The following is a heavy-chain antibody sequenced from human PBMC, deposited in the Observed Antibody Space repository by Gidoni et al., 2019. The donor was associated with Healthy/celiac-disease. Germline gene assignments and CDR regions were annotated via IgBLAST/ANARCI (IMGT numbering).Heavy chain of an antibody. J-gene: IGHJ4*02. CDR1: GFTFSSYA. CDR3: AEKLSPGIAAAG. D-gene: IGHD6-13*01. Sequence: EVQLVESGGGLVQPGGSLRLSCAASGFTFSSYAMSWVRQAPGKGLEWVSAISGSGGSTYYADPVKGRFTISRDNSKNTLYLQMNSLRAEDTAVYYCAEKLSPGIAAAGWGQGTLVTVSS. V-gene: IGHV3-23*04. CDR2: ISGSGGST.